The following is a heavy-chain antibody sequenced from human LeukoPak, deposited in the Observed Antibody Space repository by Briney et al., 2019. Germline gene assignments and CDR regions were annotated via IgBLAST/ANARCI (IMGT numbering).Heavy chain of an antibody. Sequence: SETLSLTCTVSGYSISSGYYWGWIRQPPGKGLEWIGSIYHSGSTYYNPSLKSRVTISVDTSKNQFSLKLSSVTAADTAVYYCARDTITMVRGADLDYYYYYYMDVWGKGTTVTVSS. V-gene: IGHV4-38-2*02. D-gene: IGHD3-10*01. J-gene: IGHJ6*03. CDR1: GYSISSGYY. CDR3: ARDTITMVRGADLDYYYYYYMDV. CDR2: IYHSGST.